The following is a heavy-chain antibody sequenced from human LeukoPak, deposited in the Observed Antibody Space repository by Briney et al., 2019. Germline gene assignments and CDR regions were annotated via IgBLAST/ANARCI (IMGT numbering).Heavy chain of an antibody. CDR3: ARHGSDISGNWFDP. Sequence: PSETLSLTRTVSGGSISSYYWSWIRQPPGKGLEWIGYIYYSGSTNYNPSLKSRVTISVDTSKNQFSLKLRSVTAADTAVYYCARHGSDISGNWFDPWGQGTLVTVSS. CDR1: GGSISSYY. V-gene: IGHV4-59*01. J-gene: IGHJ5*02. CDR2: IYYSGST. D-gene: IGHD3-9*01.